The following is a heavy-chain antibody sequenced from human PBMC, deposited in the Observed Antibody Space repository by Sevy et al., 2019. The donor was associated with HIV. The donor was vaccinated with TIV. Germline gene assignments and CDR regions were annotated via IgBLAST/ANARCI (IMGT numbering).Heavy chain of an antibody. Sequence: GESLKISCAASGFTFSSYAMHWVRQAPGEGLEWVAVISDDGSNKYYADSVKGRFTISRDNSKNTLYLQMSSLRAEDTAMFYCARDRQYCSGGTCYRTGYFDYWGQGTLVTVSS. V-gene: IGHV3-30-3*01. D-gene: IGHD2-15*01. CDR3: ARDRQYCSGGTCYRTGYFDY. J-gene: IGHJ4*02. CDR2: ISDDGSNK. CDR1: GFTFSSYA.